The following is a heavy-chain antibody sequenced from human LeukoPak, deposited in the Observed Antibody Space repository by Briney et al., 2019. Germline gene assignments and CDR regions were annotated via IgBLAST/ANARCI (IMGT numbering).Heavy chain of an antibody. D-gene: IGHD4-23*01. V-gene: IGHV4-30-2*01. CDR1: GGSISSGGYS. CDR3: ARALRAYGGSSAY. CDR2: IYHSGST. J-gene: IGHJ4*02. Sequence: SETLSLTCAVSGGSISSGGYSWSWIRQPPGKGLEWIGYIYHSGSTYYNPSLKSRVTISVDRPKNQFSLKLSSVTAADTAVYYCARALRAYGGSSAYWGQGTLVTVSS.